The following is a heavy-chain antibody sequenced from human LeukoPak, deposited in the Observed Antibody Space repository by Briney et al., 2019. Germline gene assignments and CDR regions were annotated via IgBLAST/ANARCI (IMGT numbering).Heavy chain of an antibody. CDR2: IDHSGNT. V-gene: IGHV4-34*01. J-gene: IGHJ4*02. CDR1: GGSFSAYH. D-gene: IGHD3-22*01. CDR3: ARRSSDDSSGYYSPHFDF. Sequence: ETLSLTCAVYGGSFSAYHWSWIRQSPGKGLEWIGEIDHSGNTKYNSSLKSRVTISVDTSRNQFTLRLSSVTAADTAVYFCARRSSDDSSGYYSPHFDFWGQGTLVTVSS.